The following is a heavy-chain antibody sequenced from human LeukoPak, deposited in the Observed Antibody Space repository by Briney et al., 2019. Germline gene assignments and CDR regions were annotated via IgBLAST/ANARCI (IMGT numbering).Heavy chain of an antibody. D-gene: IGHD3-10*01. V-gene: IGHV4-30-2*01. CDR3: ALANSGDYGSGSYGGGGDY. Sequence: SETLSLTCAVSGGSISSGGYSWSWIRQPPGKGLEWIGYIYHSGSSYYNPSLKSRVTISVDRSKNQFSLKLSSVTAADTAVYYCALANSGDYGSGSYGGGGDYWGQGTLVTVSS. CDR1: GGSISSGGYS. J-gene: IGHJ4*02. CDR2: IYHSGSS.